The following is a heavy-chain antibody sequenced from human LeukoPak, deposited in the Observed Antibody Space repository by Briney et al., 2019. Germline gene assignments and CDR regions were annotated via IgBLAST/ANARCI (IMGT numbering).Heavy chain of an antibody. Sequence: SETLSLTCTVSGGSISSYYWSWIQQPPGKGLEWIGSIYYSGSTYYNPSLKSRVTISVDTSKNQFSLKLSSVTAADTAVYYCARDRSGSRWGQGTLVTVSS. D-gene: IGHD1-26*01. CDR2: IYYSGST. CDR3: ARDRSGSR. CDR1: GGSISSYY. J-gene: IGHJ1*01. V-gene: IGHV4-59*12.